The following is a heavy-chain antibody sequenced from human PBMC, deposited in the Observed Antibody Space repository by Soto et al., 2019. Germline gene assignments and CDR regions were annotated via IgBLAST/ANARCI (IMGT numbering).Heavy chain of an antibody. D-gene: IGHD6-13*01. J-gene: IGHJ3*02. CDR3: ARGTPAGTSAFDI. CDR1: GYSFTNYW. Sequence: GESLKISCXASGYSFTNYWIGWVRQMPGKGLEWMGTIYPGDSDTRYSPSFQGQVTISADKSITTADLQWSSLKASDTAMYYCARGTPAGTSAFDIWGQGTMVTVSS. CDR2: IYPGDSDT. V-gene: IGHV5-51*01.